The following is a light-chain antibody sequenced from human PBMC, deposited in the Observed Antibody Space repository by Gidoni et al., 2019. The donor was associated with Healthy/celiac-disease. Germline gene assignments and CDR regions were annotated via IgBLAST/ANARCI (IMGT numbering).Light chain of an antibody. CDR2: AAS. CDR1: QGISSY. Sequence: AIRMTQSPSSFSASTGDRVTITCRVSQGISSYLAWYQQKPGKAPKLLIYAASTLQSGVPSRFSGSGSGTDFTLTISCLQSEDFATYYCQQYYSYPYTFGQXTKLEIK. CDR3: QQYYSYPYT. J-gene: IGKJ2*01. V-gene: IGKV1-8*01.